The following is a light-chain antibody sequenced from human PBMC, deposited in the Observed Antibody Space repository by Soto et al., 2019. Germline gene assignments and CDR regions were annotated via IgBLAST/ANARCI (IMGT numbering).Light chain of an antibody. CDR3: VSYTDTDTLV. CDR2: EVT. J-gene: IGLJ1*01. Sequence: QSVLTQPASVSGSRGQSIIISCVGRNTDVGQDKSVSWYQQGPGKAPKLLIFEVTNRPSGVSNRFSGSRSGNTASLTISGLQPDDEGDYFCVSYTDTDTLVFGTGTKVHRP. V-gene: IGLV2-14*01. CDR1: NTDVGQDKS.